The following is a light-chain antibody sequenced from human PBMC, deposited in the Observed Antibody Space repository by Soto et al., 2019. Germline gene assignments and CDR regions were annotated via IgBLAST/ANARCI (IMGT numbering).Light chain of an antibody. J-gene: IGLJ1*01. CDR1: SSDVGGYNY. CDR2: EVS. CDR3: SSYTSSSTYV. V-gene: IGLV2-14*01. Sequence: VSGSPGQSITISCTGTSSDVGGYNYVSWYQQHPGKAPKLMIYEVSNRPSGVSNRFSGSKSGNTASLTISGLQAEDEADYYCSSYTSSSTYVFGTGTKV.